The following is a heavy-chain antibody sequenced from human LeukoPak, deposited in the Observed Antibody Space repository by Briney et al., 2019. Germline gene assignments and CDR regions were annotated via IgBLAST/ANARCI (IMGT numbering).Heavy chain of an antibody. CDR3: ARKKGAATRAWFDP. J-gene: IGHJ5*02. CDR1: GGSISSYY. CDR2: IYYSGST. V-gene: IGHV4-59*12. Sequence: SETLSLTCTVSGGSISSYYWSWIRQPPGKGLEWIGYIYYSGSTNYNPFLKSRVTISVDTSKNQFSLKLSSVTAADTAVYYCARKKGAATRAWFDPWGQGTLVTVSS. D-gene: IGHD2-15*01.